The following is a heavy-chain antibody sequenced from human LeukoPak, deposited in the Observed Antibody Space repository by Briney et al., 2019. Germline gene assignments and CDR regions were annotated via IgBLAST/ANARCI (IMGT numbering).Heavy chain of an antibody. CDR1: GGSISDYY. Sequence: SETLSLICTVSGGSISDYYWSWIRQSPGKGLEWIGYIHGSGSTNYNPSLKSRVTISLDMSENQISLKLNSVTAADTAVYYCARERGRITLFRGVIPDAFDIWGQGTMVTVSS. CDR2: IHGSGST. CDR3: ARERGRITLFRGVIPDAFDI. D-gene: IGHD3-10*01. V-gene: IGHV4-59*01. J-gene: IGHJ3*02.